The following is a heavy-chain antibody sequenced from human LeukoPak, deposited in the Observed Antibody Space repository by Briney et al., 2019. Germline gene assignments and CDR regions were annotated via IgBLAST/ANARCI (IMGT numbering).Heavy chain of an antibody. V-gene: IGHV4-39*07. CDR2: IYYSGST. CDR3: ARDRGHGDYPYYYGMDV. Sequence: SETLSLTCTVSGGSISSSSYYWGWIRQPPGKGLEWIGSIYYSGSTYYNPSLKSRVTISVYTSKNQFSLKLSSVTAADTAVYYCARDRGHGDYPYYYGMDVWGQGTTVTVSS. CDR1: GGSISSSSYY. D-gene: IGHD4-17*01. J-gene: IGHJ6*02.